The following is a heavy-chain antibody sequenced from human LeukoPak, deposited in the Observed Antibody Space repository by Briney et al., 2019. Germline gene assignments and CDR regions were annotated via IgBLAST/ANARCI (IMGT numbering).Heavy chain of an antibody. V-gene: IGHV1-69*04. CDR3: ARVDCSGDSCYSYFDY. J-gene: IGHJ4*02. CDR1: GGTFSSYA. CDR2: IIPILGIA. D-gene: IGHD2-15*01. Sequence: GASVKVSCKASGGTFSSYAISWVRQAPGQGLEWMGRIIPILGIANYAQKFQGRVTITADKSTSTAYMELSSLRSEDTAVYYCARVDCSGDSCYSYFDYWGQGTLVTVSS.